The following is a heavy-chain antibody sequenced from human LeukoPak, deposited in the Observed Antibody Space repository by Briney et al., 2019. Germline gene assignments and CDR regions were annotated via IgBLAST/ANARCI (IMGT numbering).Heavy chain of an antibody. CDR3: ARFLNWVFDN. D-gene: IGHD7-27*01. V-gene: IGHV4-61*02. CDR1: GDSISSATHY. Sequence: PSQTLSLTCAVSGDSISSATHYWSWMRPPAGKGLEWIGRIYSSGSTNYNPSLKSRVSISVDTSKNQFSLKLSSVTAADTAVYYCARFLNWVFDNWGQGTPVTVSS. J-gene: IGHJ4*01. CDR2: IYSSGST.